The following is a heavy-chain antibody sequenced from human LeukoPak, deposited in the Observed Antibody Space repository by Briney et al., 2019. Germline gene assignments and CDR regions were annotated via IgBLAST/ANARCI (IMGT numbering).Heavy chain of an antibody. Sequence: GASVKVSCKASGYTFTSYDINWVRQATGQGLEWMGWMNPNSGNTGYAQKFQGRVTMTRDTSISTAYMELSRLRSDDTAVYYCARASFWESPINWFAPWGQGTLVTVSS. V-gene: IGHV1-8*02. CDR2: MNPNSGNT. CDR1: GYTFTSYD. CDR3: ARASFWESPINWFAP. J-gene: IGHJ5*02. D-gene: IGHD3-16*01.